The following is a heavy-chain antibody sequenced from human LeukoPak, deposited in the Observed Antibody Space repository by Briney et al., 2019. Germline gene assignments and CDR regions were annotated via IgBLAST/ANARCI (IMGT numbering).Heavy chain of an antibody. CDR3: ARDLGDTACIGCRPEGKKGDY. J-gene: IGHJ4*02. Sequence: PGGSLRLSCAASGFTFSSYSMNWVRQAPGKGREWVSSISSSSSYIYYADSVKGRFPISRDNAKNSLSLQMNSLRAEDTAVYYCARDLGDTACIGCRPEGKKGDYWGQGTLVTVSS. D-gene: IGHD5-18*01. CDR1: GFTFSSYS. V-gene: IGHV3-21*01. CDR2: ISSSSSYI.